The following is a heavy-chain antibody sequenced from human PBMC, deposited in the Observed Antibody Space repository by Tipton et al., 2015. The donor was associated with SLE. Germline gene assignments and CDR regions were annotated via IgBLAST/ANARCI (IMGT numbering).Heavy chain of an antibody. CDR3: ARLNGYSYGPRPDDFDI. D-gene: IGHD5-18*01. V-gene: IGHV4-28*01. Sequence: GLVKPSDTLSLTCGVSGYSISSNNFWGWIRQPPGKGLEWIGYIYYSGSTNYNPSLKSRVTISVDTSKKQFSLILRSVTAADTAAYYCARLNGYSYGPRPDDFDIWGHGRMVTVSS. CDR2: IYYSGST. J-gene: IGHJ3*02. CDR1: GYSISSNNF.